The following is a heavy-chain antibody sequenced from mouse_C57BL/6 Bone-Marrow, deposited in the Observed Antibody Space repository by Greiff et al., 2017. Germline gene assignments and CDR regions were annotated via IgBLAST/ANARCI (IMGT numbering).Heavy chain of an antibody. D-gene: IGHD1-1*01. CDR2: IYPGSGNT. Sequence: VQLQQPGAELVRPGASVKLSCKASGYTFTDYYINWVKQRPGQGLEWIARIYPGSGNTYYNEKFKGKATLTAEKSSSTAYMQLSSLTSEDSAVYFCAREDYGSSYVWFAYWGQGTLVTVSA. CDR1: GYTFTDYY. V-gene: IGHV1-76*01. J-gene: IGHJ3*01. CDR3: AREDYGSSYVWFAY.